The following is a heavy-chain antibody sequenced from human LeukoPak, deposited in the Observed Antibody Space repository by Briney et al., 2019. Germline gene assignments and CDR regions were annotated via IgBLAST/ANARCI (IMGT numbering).Heavy chain of an antibody. V-gene: IGHV3-30-3*01. CDR2: ISYDGSNK. D-gene: IGHD6-19*01. J-gene: IGHJ6*02. Sequence: GGSLRLSCAASGFTVSSNYMSWVRQAPGKGLEWVAVISYDGSNKYYADSVKGRFTISRDNSKNTLYLQMNSLRAEDTAVHYCARDGGSGTDDYYYYYGMDVWGQGTTVTVSS. CDR3: ARDGGSGTDDYYYYYGMDV. CDR1: GFTVSSNY.